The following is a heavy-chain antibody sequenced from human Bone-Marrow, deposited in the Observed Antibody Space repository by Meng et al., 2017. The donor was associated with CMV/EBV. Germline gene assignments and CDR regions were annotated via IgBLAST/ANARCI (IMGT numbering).Heavy chain of an antibody. V-gene: IGHV4-39*07. D-gene: IGHD6-13*01. CDR2: IYYSGST. CDR3: ASPKTGIAAAGPIWGEFDY. CDR1: GGSISSYD. Sequence: SETLSLTCTVSGGSISSYDWRWIRQPPGKGLEWIGSIYYSGSTYYNPSLKCRVTISVETSKNQFSLKLSSVTAADTAVYYCASPKTGIAAAGPIWGEFDYWGQGTLVTVSS. J-gene: IGHJ4*02.